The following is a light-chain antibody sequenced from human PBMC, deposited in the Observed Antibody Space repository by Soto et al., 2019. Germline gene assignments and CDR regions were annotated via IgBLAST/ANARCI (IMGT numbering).Light chain of an antibody. CDR2: GAS. CDR1: QSVSSK. Sequence: EIVMTQSPATLSVSPGERAILSCRASQSVSSKLAWYQQKPGQAPSLLIYGASTRATDIPPRFSGSGSGTEFTLTITSLQSEDFAVYYCQQYKNWPPLTFGGGTKVDIK. V-gene: IGKV3-15*01. CDR3: QQYKNWPPLT. J-gene: IGKJ4*01.